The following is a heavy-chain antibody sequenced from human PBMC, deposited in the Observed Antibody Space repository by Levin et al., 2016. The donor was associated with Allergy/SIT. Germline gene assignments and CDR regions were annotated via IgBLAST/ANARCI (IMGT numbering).Heavy chain of an antibody. Sequence: SETLSLTCTVPGGSSTGFSWSWIRQSPGKGLELIGQIFYGGGTKYNPSLKSRVTISLDKSRNQVSLKLSSVTAADTAVYFCASNENKLLPRTWGQGTLVTVSS. J-gene: IGHJ4*02. D-gene: IGHD1/OR15-1a*01. V-gene: IGHV4-59*01. CDR3: ASNENKLLPRT. CDR1: GGSSTGFS. CDR2: IFYGGGT.